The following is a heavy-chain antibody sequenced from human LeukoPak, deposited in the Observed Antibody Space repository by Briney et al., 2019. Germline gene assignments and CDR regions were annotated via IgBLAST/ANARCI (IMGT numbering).Heavy chain of an antibody. V-gene: IGHV4-4*07. CDR2: IYTSGST. Sequence: SETLSLTCTVSGXSISSSYWSWIRQPAGKGLEWIGRIYTSGSTNYNPSLKSRVTMSVDTSKNQFSLRLTSVTAADTAVYYCARETYSIGWYVHYWGQGTLVTVSS. D-gene: IGHD6-19*01. CDR3: ARETYSIGWYVHY. CDR1: GXSISSSY. J-gene: IGHJ4*02.